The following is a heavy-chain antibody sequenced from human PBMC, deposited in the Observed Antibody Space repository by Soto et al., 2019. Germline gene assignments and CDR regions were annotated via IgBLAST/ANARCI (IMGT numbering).Heavy chain of an antibody. D-gene: IGHD1-1*01. J-gene: IGHJ6*02. CDR1: GFTFSSYA. CDR2: ISGSGGST. CDR3: ARDPSHGTGNYYYYGMDV. Sequence: GGSLRFSCAASGFTFSSYAISWVRQAPGKGPEWVSAISGSGGSTYYADSVKGRFTISRDNSKNTLYLQMNCLRAEDTAVYYCARDPSHGTGNYYYYGMDVWGQGTTVTVSS. V-gene: IGHV3-23*01.